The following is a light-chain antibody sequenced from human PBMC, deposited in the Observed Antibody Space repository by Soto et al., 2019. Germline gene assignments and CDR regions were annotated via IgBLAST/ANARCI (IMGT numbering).Light chain of an antibody. J-gene: IGKJ1*01. V-gene: IGKV1-12*01. Sequence: DIQMTQSPSSVSASVGDRVTISCRASPGISNWLAWYQQKPGKAPKLLIYGASSLLSGVPSRFSGSGSGTHFTLTVSSVQPEDSATYYCQQYGSFPATFGQGTRWISN. CDR1: PGISNW. CDR2: GAS. CDR3: QQYGSFPAT.